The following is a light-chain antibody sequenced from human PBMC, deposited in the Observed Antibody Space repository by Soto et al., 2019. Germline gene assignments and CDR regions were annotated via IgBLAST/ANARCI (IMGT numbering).Light chain of an antibody. CDR2: GAS. CDR1: QTIANN. V-gene: IGKV3-15*01. Sequence: ETVMTQSPGTLSVSPGERATVSYRASQTIANNLAWYQQRPGQAPRLLIYGASTRATGIPARFSGSGSGTEFTLTISSLQSEDFAIYYCQQYNNWPPYTFGQGTKLEIK. CDR3: QQYNNWPPYT. J-gene: IGKJ2*01.